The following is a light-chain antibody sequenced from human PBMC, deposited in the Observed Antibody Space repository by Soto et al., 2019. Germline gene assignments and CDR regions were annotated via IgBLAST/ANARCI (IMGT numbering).Light chain of an antibody. J-gene: IGKJ2*01. CDR3: QHYENLPYA. Sequence: DIQMTQSASSLSASVGDRVTITCQASQVISNYLNWYQQKPGKAPKLLIYDISTLEIGVPSRFSGSGSGTSFTCTITGLQPEEIASYYCQHYENLPYAFGPGTKLEIK. V-gene: IGKV1-33*01. CDR1: QVISNY. CDR2: DIS.